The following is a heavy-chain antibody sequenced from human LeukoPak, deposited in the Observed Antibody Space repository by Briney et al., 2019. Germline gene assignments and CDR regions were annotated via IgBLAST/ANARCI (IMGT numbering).Heavy chain of an antibody. CDR1: GLTFSTAW. CDR3: ARDGSYEFDG. Sequence: GGTLRPSCAASGLTFSTAWMHWVRQSPGKGLVWVSRIQSDVTTTYAASVRGRFTISRYNAKNTLYLQINNLRAEDTAVYYCARDGSYEFDGWGQGALVTVSS. CDR2: IQSDVTT. D-gene: IGHD1-26*01. V-gene: IGHV3-74*01. J-gene: IGHJ4*02.